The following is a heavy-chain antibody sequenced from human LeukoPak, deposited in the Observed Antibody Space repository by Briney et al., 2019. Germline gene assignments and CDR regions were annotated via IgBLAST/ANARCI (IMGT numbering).Heavy chain of an antibody. CDR1: GFTVSRNY. J-gene: IGHJ4*02. CDR3: ASAPHYYGSGSPLY. D-gene: IGHD3-10*01. CDR2: IYSGGST. V-gene: IGHV3-66*01. Sequence: PGGSLRLSCAASGFTVSRNYMSRVRQAPGKGLEWVSVIYSGGSTYYADSVKGRFTISRDNSKNTLYLQMNSLRAEDTAVYYCASAPHYYGSGSPLYWGQGTLVTVSS.